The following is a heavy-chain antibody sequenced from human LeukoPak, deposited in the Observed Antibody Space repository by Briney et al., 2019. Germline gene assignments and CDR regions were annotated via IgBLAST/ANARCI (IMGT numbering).Heavy chain of an antibody. V-gene: IGHV4-34*01. CDR2: INHSGST. CDR1: GGSFSGYY. Sequence: SETLSLTCAVYGGSFSGYYWSWIRQPPGKGLEWIGEINHSGSTNCNPSLKSRVTISVDTSKNQFSLKLSSVTAADTAVYYCARARPRSCSSTSCYSVYYYGMDVWGQGTTVTVSS. CDR3: ARARPRSCSSTSCYSVYYYGMDV. D-gene: IGHD2-2*02. J-gene: IGHJ6*02.